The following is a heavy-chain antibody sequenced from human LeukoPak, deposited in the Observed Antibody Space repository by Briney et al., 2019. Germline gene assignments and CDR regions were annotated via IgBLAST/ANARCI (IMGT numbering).Heavy chain of an antibody. CDR3: AHFGYTYGSGFDY. CDR2: IYWDDDK. CDR1: GGSISSYYW. V-gene: IGHV2-5*08. Sequence: KPSETLSLTCTVSGGSISSYYWSWIRQPPGKALEWLALIYWDDDKRYSPSLRSRLTITKDTSKNQVVLTMTNMDPVDTARYYCAHFGYTYGSGFDYWGQGTLVTVSS. J-gene: IGHJ4*02. D-gene: IGHD5-18*01.